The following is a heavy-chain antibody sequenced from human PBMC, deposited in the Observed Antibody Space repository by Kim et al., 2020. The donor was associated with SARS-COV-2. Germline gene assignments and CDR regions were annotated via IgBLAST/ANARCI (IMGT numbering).Heavy chain of an antibody. CDR1: GDSISSSH. J-gene: IGHJ1*01. Sequence: SETLSLTCIVSGDSISSSHWNWLRQPPGKGLEWIGHMHYSGSTNYNPSLKSRVTISIDTSKNHFSLSLSSVTAADTAVFYCSRYVFGSGLHPWVQGTLVT. CDR2: MHYSGST. V-gene: IGHV4-59*08. CDR3: SRYVFGSGLHP. D-gene: IGHD3-10*01.